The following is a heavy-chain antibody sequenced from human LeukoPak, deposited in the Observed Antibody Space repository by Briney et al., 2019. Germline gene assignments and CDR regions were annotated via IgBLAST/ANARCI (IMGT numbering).Heavy chain of an antibody. Sequence: SETLSLTCTVSGGSISSGDYSWSWIREHPGKGLEWIGYIHYSGNTFYNPSLKSRVTISVDTSKNQFSLRLSSVNAADTAVYYCAKDHPWQQLVGTFDYWGQGTLVTVSS. V-gene: IGHV4-31*03. CDR3: AKDHPWQQLVGTFDY. D-gene: IGHD6-13*01. J-gene: IGHJ4*02. CDR1: GGSISSGDYS. CDR2: IHYSGNT.